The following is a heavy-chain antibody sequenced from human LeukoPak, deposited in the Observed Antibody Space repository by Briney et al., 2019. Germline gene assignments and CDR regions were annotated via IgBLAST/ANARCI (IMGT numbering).Heavy chain of an antibody. Sequence: GGSLRLSCAASGFTFSSYWMSWVRQAPGKGLEWVADIKQDGSEKYYVDSVKGRFTISRDSARNSLYLQMNSLRAEDMAVYYCARDSPLGTDFDYWGQGTLVTVSS. V-gene: IGHV3-7*03. CDR3: ARDSPLGTDFDY. J-gene: IGHJ4*02. CDR2: IKQDGSEK. CDR1: GFTFSSYW. D-gene: IGHD1-1*01.